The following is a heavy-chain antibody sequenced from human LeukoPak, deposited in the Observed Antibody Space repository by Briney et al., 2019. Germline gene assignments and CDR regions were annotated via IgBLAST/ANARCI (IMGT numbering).Heavy chain of an antibody. V-gene: IGHV3-48*01. CDR2: ISSSSSTI. CDR1: GFTFSSYS. J-gene: IGHJ2*01. Sequence: GGSLRLSCAASGFTFSSYSMNWVRQAPGKGLEWVSYISSSSSTIYYADSVKGRFTISRDNAKNSLYLQMNSLRAEDTAVYYCARDSKLGGGYWYFDLWGRGTLVTVSS. D-gene: IGHD7-27*01. CDR3: ARDSKLGGGYWYFDL.